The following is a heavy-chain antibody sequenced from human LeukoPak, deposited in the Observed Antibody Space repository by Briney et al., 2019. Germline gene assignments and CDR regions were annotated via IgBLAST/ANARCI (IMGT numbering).Heavy chain of an antibody. V-gene: IGHV3-7*01. Sequence: GGSLRLSCAASGFTFSSYWMSWVRQAPGKGLEWVANIKQDGSEKYYVDSVKGRFTISRDNAKNSLYLQMNSLRAEDTAVYYCARDRYYYDSSGYPGFDYWGQGTLVTVSS. CDR3: ARDRYYYDSSGYPGFDY. CDR2: IKQDGSEK. J-gene: IGHJ4*02. D-gene: IGHD3-22*01. CDR1: GFTFSSYW.